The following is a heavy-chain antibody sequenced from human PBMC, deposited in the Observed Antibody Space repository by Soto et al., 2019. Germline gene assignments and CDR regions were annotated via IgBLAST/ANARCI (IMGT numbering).Heavy chain of an antibody. J-gene: IGHJ4*02. Sequence: QVQLVESGGGVVQPGRSLRLSCAASGFTFSTHAMHWVRQAPGKGLECVAIVSFDGTNKYHADSVKGRFTISRDNSKNTLYLQMSGLTPEDKAVYYCARDQPGITTAGGGRIDHWGQGTLVTVSS. CDR3: ARDQPGITTAGGGRIDH. D-gene: IGHD6-13*01. V-gene: IGHV3-30-3*01. CDR1: GFTFSTHA. CDR2: VSFDGTNK.